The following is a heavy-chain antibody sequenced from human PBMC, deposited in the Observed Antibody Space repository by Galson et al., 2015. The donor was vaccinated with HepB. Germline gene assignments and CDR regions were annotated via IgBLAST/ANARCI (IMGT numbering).Heavy chain of an antibody. J-gene: IGHJ4*02. CDR1: GYTFTSYD. D-gene: IGHD2-15*01. CDR3: ASYGRYHCSGGSCYFDY. CDR2: MNPNSGNT. V-gene: IGHV1-8*01. Sequence: SVKVSCKASGYTFTSYDINWVRQATGQGLEWMGWMNPNSGNTGYAQKFQGRVTMTRNTSISTAYMELSSLRSEDTAVYYCASYGRYHCSGGSCYFDYWGQGTLVTVSS.